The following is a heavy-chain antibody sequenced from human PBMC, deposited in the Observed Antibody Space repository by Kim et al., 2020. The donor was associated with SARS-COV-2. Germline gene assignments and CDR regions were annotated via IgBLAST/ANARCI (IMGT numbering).Heavy chain of an antibody. CDR2: INHSGST. CDR1: GGSFSGYY. J-gene: IGHJ4*02. CDR3: GRGLGTMVRGVIER. Sequence: SETLSLTCAVYGGSFSGYYWSWIRQPPGKGLEWIGEINHSGSTNYNPSLKSRVTISVDTSKNQFSLKLSSVTAADTAVYYCGRGLGTMVRGVIERWGQGTLGTVSS. V-gene: IGHV4-34*01. D-gene: IGHD3-10*01.